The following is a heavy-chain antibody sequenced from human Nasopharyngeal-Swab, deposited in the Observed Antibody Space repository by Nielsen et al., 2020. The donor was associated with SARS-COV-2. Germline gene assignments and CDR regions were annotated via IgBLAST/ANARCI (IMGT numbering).Heavy chain of an antibody. Sequence: SVKVSCKASGGTFSSYAISWVRQAPGQGLEWMGRIIPILGIANYAQKFQGRVTITADKSTSTAYMELSSLRSEDTAVYYCARDNPVGGVRGVRRSPSTDYFDYWGQGTLVTVSS. CDR1: GGTFSSYA. CDR2: IIPILGIA. CDR3: ARDNPVGGVRGVRRSPSTDYFDY. V-gene: IGHV1-69*04. D-gene: IGHD3-10*01. J-gene: IGHJ4*02.